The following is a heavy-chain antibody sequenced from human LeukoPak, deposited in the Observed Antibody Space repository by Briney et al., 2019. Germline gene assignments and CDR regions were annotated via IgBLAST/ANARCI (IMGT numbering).Heavy chain of an antibody. J-gene: IGHJ1*01. D-gene: IGHD2-15*01. Sequence: GASVKVSCTAAVSGFTGYYMHWVRHAPGPGLEWMGWINPNSGGTNYAQKFQGRVTMTRDTSISTAYTELSRLRSDDTAVYYCARGGYCSGGSCYGGFQHWGQGTLVTVSP. V-gene: IGHV1-2*02. CDR1: VSGFTGYY. CDR2: INPNSGGT. CDR3: ARGGYCSGGSCYGGFQH.